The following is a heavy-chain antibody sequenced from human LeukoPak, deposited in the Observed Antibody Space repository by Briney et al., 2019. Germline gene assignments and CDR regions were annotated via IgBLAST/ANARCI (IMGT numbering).Heavy chain of an antibody. CDR2: VCGDGRVT. V-gene: IGHV3-23*01. D-gene: IGHD5-24*01. CDR3: AKGISADGYNFERGADY. CDR1: GFTFATYV. Sequence: GGSLRLSCAASGFTFATYVMTWVRQAPGKGLEWVSSVCGDGRVTYYADSVKGRFTISRDNSKNTIFLQMNSLRVEDTAVYYCAKGISADGYNFERGADYWGQGAQVIVSS. J-gene: IGHJ4*02.